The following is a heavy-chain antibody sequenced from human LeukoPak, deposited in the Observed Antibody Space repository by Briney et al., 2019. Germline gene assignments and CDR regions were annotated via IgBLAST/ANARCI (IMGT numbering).Heavy chain of an antibody. Sequence: ASVKVSCKTSGYPFRGYYVHWVRQAPGQGLEWMGWVNPNTGTTSSAKKFQGRVTMTTDTSINTVYMELRSLISDDTAMYYCAKDGGIAMTGLYSFDHWGQGTLVTVSS. V-gene: IGHV1-2*02. CDR2: VNPNTGTT. CDR3: AKDGGIAMTGLYSFDH. CDR1: GYPFRGYY. D-gene: IGHD6-19*01. J-gene: IGHJ4*02.